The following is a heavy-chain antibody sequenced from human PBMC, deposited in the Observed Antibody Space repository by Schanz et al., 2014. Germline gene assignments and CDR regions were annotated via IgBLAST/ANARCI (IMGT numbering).Heavy chain of an antibody. V-gene: IGHV3-23*01. Sequence: EVQLLESGGGLVQPGGSLRLSCVASGFTFFGSFAMSWVRQAPGKGLEWVSGLTEGGGGTYYTDAVKGRFTISRDSSKNSLDLQMIRPRANATSVYYCAKSKYQLTRFHPWGQGSLVAVSS. CDR1: GFTFFGSFA. CDR2: LTEGGGGT. J-gene: IGHJ5*02. D-gene: IGHD2-2*01. CDR3: AKSKYQLTRFHP.